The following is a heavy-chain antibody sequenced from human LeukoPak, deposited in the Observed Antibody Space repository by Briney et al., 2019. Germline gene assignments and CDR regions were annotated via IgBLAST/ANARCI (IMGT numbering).Heavy chain of an antibody. Sequence: ASVKVSCKASGYTFTGYYMHWVRQAPGQGLEWMGWINPNSGGTNYAQKFQGRVTMTRDTSISTAYMELSRLRSDDTAVYYRAREGTNSGYDPWDYWGQGTLVTVSS. D-gene: IGHD5-12*01. V-gene: IGHV1-2*02. CDR1: GYTFTGYY. CDR2: INPNSGGT. J-gene: IGHJ4*02. CDR3: AREGTNSGYDPWDY.